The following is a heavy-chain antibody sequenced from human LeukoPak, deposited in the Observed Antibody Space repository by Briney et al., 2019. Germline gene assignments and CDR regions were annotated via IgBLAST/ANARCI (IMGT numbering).Heavy chain of an antibody. CDR3: AKGDGYNPS. D-gene: IGHD5-24*01. J-gene: IGHJ5*02. V-gene: IGHV4-59*11. CDR2: ISSSGNT. CDR1: GGSMSGLH. Sequence: SETLSLTCTVSGGSMSGLHWSWIRQPPGKELEWIAYISSSGNTNYNPSLKSRVTISIETSKNQFSLNLNSMTAADTAIYYCAKGDGYNPSWGQGTLVTVSS.